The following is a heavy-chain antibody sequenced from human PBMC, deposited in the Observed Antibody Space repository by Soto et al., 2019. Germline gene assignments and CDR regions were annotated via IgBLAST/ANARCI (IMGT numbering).Heavy chain of an antibody. CDR3: ARDLRAPLVAKAMPYYMDV. J-gene: IGHJ6*03. CDR1: GFTFGSYS. Sequence: EVQLVESGGGLVQPGGSLRLSCAASGFTFGSYSMNWVRQAPGKGLEWVSFILSSSGIIYYADSVKGRFTISRDNANNSLYLQMNTLRAEDTAVSCCARDLRAPLVAKAMPYYMDVWGKGTTVTVSS. D-gene: IGHD2-2*01. V-gene: IGHV3-48*01. CDR2: ILSSSGII.